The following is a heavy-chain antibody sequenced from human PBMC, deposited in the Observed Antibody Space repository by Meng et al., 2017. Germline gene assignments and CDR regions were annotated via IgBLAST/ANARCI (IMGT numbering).Heavy chain of an antibody. CDR2: IDYGGST. CDR3: ARTRGDYYFDY. Sequence: QVQLQESGPGLLRPSETLSLPCTVSGDSVTVGSHYWSWIRQPPGKGLEWIGYIDYGGSTSYNPSLRSRVTISVDTSNNQFSLKLSSVTAADTAVFYCARTRGDYYFDYWGQGTLVTVSS. V-gene: IGHV4-61*01. D-gene: IGHD3-16*01. CDR1: GDSVTVGSHY. J-gene: IGHJ4*02.